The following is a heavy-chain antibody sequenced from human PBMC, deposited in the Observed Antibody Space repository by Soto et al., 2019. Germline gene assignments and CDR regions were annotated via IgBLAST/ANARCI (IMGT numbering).Heavy chain of an antibody. J-gene: IGHJ4*02. V-gene: IGHV3-23*01. Sequence: EVQLLESGGGLVQPGASLRLSCAASGFTFSSYAMSWVRQAPGKGLEWVSGVSGSGGSTYYADSVKGRFTISRDNSKNTLYLQMSSLRAEETAVYYCAKVVPPVDYWGQGTLVTVSS. CDR2: VSGSGGST. D-gene: IGHD1-26*01. CDR3: AKVVPPVDY. CDR1: GFTFSSYA.